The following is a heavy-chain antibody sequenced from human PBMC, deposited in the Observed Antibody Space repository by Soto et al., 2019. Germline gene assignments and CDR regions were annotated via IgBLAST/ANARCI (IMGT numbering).Heavy chain of an antibody. Sequence: GGSLRLSCAASGFTFSSYAMSWVRQAPGKGLEWVSAISGSGGSTYYADSVKGRFTISRDNSKNTLYLQMNSLRAEDTAVYYCAKARDDILTGSYYFDYWGQGTLVTVSS. V-gene: IGHV3-23*01. CDR2: ISGSGGST. D-gene: IGHD3-9*01. CDR3: AKARDDILTGSYYFDY. J-gene: IGHJ4*02. CDR1: GFTFSSYA.